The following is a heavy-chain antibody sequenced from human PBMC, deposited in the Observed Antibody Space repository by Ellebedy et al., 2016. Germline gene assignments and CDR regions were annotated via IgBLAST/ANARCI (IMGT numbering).Heavy chain of an antibody. J-gene: IGHJ4*02. V-gene: IGHV3-7*04. CDR1: GFTFSSYW. CDR3: ARARIDY. CDR2: INQVGSEK. Sequence: GESLKISCAASGFTFSSYWMSWVRQVPGKGLEWVANINQVGSEKYYVESVKGRFTISRDNAKNLLYLQMNSLRVEDTALYYCARARIDYWGQGTLVSVSS.